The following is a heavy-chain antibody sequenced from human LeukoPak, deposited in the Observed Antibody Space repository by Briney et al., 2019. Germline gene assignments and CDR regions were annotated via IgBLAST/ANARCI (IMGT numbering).Heavy chain of an antibody. Sequence: PGGSLRLSCAASGFTFSSYWMSWVRQAPGKGLEWVANIKQDGSDKNYVDSVKGRLTISRDNAKNSLYLQMNGLRVEDTAVYYCARQSSGTLDYWGQGTLVTVSS. CDR2: IKQDGSDK. CDR3: ARQSSGTLDY. CDR1: GFTFSSYW. V-gene: IGHV3-7*05. D-gene: IGHD1-26*01. J-gene: IGHJ4*02.